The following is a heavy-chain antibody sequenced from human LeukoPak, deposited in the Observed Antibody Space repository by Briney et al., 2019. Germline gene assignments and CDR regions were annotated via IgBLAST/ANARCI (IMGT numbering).Heavy chain of an antibody. CDR2: IKSKTDGGTT. D-gene: IGHD2-2*01. CDR1: GFTFSNAW. J-gene: IGHJ5*02. V-gene: IGHV3-15*01. Sequence: GGSLRLSCAASGFTFSNAWMSWVRQAPGKGLEWVGRIKSKTDGGTTDYAAPVKGRFTISRDDSKNTLYLQMNSLKTEDTAVYYCTTDPNIVVVPAAIPWGQGTLVTVSS. CDR3: TTDPNIVVVPAAIP.